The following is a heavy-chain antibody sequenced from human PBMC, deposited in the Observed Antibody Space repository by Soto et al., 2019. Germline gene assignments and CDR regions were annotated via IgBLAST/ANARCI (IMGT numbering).Heavy chain of an antibody. Sequence: SVKVSCQDSGGTPSSYATRSVRRAPGQGREWLGGITPIFDTANYAQKFQGRVTITADKSTSTAYMELSSLRSEDTAVYYCALKGDYDFWSGYYTGFDYYYYYGIDVWGQGTAVTVSS. CDR2: ITPIFDTA. CDR3: ALKGDYDFWSGYYTGFDYYYYYGIDV. V-gene: IGHV1-69*06. J-gene: IGHJ6*02. D-gene: IGHD3-3*01. CDR1: GGTPSSYA.